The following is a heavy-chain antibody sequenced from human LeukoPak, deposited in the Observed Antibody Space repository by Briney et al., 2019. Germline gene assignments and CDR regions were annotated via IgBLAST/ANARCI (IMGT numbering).Heavy chain of an antibody. D-gene: IGHD6-6*01. CDR2: IYYSGST. CDR3: ARRVIAAPYYFDY. J-gene: IGHJ4*02. Sequence: PSETLSLTCTVSGGSISSYYWSWIRQPPGKGLEWIGYIYYSGSTNYNPSLKSRVTISVDTSKNQFSLKLSSVTAADTAVYYCARRVIAAPYYFDYWGQGTLVTVSS. CDR1: GGSISSYY. V-gene: IGHV4-59*08.